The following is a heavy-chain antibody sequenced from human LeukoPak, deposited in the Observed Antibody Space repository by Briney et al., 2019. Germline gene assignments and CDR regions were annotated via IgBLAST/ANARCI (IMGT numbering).Heavy chain of an antibody. CDR2: IYHSGST. CDR3: AREGDIVVVVAATPGAFDI. Sequence: SETLSLTCAVSGGSISSSNWWSWVRRPPGKGLEWIGEIYHSGSTNYNPSLKSRVTISVDKSKNQFSLKLSSVTAADTAVYYCAREGDIVVVVAATPGAFDIWGQGTMVTVSS. D-gene: IGHD2-15*01. CDR1: GGSISSSNW. V-gene: IGHV4-4*02. J-gene: IGHJ3*02.